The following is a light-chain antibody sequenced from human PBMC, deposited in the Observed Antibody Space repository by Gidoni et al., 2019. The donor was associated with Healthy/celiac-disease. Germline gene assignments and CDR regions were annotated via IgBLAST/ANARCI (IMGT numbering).Light chain of an antibody. CDR1: SSNIGRNT. J-gene: IGLJ3*02. CDR2: NKN. V-gene: IGLV1-44*01. CDR3: AAWDDSLNGWV. Sequence: QSVLTQPPYASGTPGQRVTIPCSGPSSNIGRNTINWYQQLPGTAPKLLIYNKNQRPSGVPDRFSGSNSGSSASLAISGLQSEDEADYYCAAWDDSLNGWVFGGGTKLTVL.